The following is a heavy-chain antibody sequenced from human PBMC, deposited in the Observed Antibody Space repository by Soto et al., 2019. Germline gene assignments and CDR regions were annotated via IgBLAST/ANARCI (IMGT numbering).Heavy chain of an antibody. D-gene: IGHD2-15*01. Sequence: GGSLRLSCAASGFTFSSYWMSLVRQAPGKGLEWVANIKQDGSEKYYVDSVKGRFTISRDNAKNSLYLQMNSLRAEDTAVYYCAREIVVVVAATDYYYMDVWGKGTTVTVSS. J-gene: IGHJ6*03. CDR3: AREIVVVVAATDYYYMDV. CDR1: GFTFSSYW. V-gene: IGHV3-7*01. CDR2: IKQDGSEK.